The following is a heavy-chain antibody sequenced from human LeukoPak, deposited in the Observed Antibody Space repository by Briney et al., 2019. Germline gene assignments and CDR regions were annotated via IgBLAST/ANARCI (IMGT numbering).Heavy chain of an antibody. CDR2: INHSGST. CDR1: GGSFSGYY. CDR3: ARGGYLFSDYVWGSYRPIDY. J-gene: IGHJ4*02. D-gene: IGHD3-16*02. Sequence: PSETLSLTCAVYGGSFSGYYWSWIRQPPGKGLEWIGEINHSGSTNYNPSLKSRVTLSVDTSKNQFSLKLSSVTAADTAVYYCARGGYLFSDYVWGSYRPIDYWGQGTLVTVSS. V-gene: IGHV4-34*01.